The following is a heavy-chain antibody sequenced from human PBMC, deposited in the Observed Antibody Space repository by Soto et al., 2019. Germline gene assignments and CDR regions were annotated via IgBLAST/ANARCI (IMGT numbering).Heavy chain of an antibody. D-gene: IGHD3-3*01. J-gene: IGHJ1*01. Sequence: HPGGSLRLSCAASGFTFSSYAMSWFRQAPGKGLEWVSAISGSGGSTYYADSVKGRFTISRDNSKNTLYLQMNSLRAEDTAVYYCAKGNPYYDFWSGYPPPLEAAFQHWGQGTLVTVSS. CDR2: ISGSGGST. CDR1: GFTFSSYA. V-gene: IGHV3-23*01. CDR3: AKGNPYYDFWSGYPPPLEAAFQH.